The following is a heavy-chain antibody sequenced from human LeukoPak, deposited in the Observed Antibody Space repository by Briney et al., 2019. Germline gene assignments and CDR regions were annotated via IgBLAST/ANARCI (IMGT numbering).Heavy chain of an antibody. CDR1: GYTFSSYD. Sequence: GASVKVSCKASGYTFSSYDINWVRQATGQGLEWMGWMNPNSGNTGYAQKFQGRVTMTRNTSISTAYMELSSQRSEDTAMYYCARGRNQRDLRLLLYWGQGTLVTVSS. CDR2: MNPNSGNT. V-gene: IGHV1-8*01. D-gene: IGHD1-14*01. CDR3: ARGRNQRDLRLLLY. J-gene: IGHJ4*02.